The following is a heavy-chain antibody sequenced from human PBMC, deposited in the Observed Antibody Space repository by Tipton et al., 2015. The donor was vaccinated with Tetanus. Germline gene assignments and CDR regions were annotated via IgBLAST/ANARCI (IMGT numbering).Heavy chain of an antibody. CDR2: IYYSGNT. CDR3: TRHVVEAVPRWFDP. Sequence: TLSLTCTVSGGSISSSTYYWGWIRQPPGKGLEWIGSIYYSGNTYYNPALKSRVTISVDTSKNQFSLKLSSVTAADTAFYYCTRHVVEAVPRWFDPWGQGTLVTVSS. V-gene: IGHV4-39*01. CDR1: GGSISSSTYY. D-gene: IGHD2-2*01. J-gene: IGHJ5*02.